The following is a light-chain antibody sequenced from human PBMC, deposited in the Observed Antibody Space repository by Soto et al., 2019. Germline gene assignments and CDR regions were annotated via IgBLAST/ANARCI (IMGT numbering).Light chain of an antibody. V-gene: IGKV2-28*01. Sequence: DIVMTQSPLSLPVTPGEPASISCTSSQSLLNSNGNNYLDWYVQKPGQSPQLLIHLGSKRASGVPERFSGSGSGTSFTLKSSRVEAEDVGVYYCMQPLRNPWTFGEGTKVEIK. J-gene: IGKJ1*01. CDR1: QSLLNSNGNNY. CDR3: MQPLRNPWT. CDR2: LGS.